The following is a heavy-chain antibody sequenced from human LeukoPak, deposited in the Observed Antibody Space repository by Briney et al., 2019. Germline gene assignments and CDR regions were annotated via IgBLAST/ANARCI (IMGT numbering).Heavy chain of an antibody. D-gene: IGHD2-8*01. CDR3: AASGYSTRWYYYDF. J-gene: IGHJ4*02. V-gene: IGHV4-39*01. Sequence: SEILSLTCTVSGGSISSSSYYWGWIRQPPGKGLEWIGSIYYSGSSYYTPSLKSRLTISVDTSKDQFSLKLTSVTAADTAVYYCAASGYSTRWYYYDFWGQGTLVTVSS. CDR1: GGSISSSSYY. CDR2: IYYSGSS.